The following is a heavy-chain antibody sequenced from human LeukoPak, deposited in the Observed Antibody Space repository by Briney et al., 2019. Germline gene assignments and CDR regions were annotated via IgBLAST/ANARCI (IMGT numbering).Heavy chain of an antibody. CDR3: ARIYYYYSYMDV. CDR2: IYYSGST. V-gene: IGHV4-59*01. CDR1: GGSISSYY. J-gene: IGHJ6*03. Sequence: SETLSLTCTVSGGSISSYYWSWIRQPPGKGLEWIGYIYYSGSTNYNPSLKSRVTISVDTSKNQFSLKLSSVTAADTAVYYCARIYYYYSYMDVWGIGTTVTVSS.